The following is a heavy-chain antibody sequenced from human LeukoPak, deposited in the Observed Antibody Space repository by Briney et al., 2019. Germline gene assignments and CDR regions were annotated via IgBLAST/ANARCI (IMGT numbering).Heavy chain of an antibody. CDR2: ISSSGSTI. V-gene: IGHV3-48*03. J-gene: IGHJ4*02. CDR3: ARGFRRSDY. Sequence: PGGSLRLSCAASGFTFSSYEMNWVRQAPGKGLEWVSYISSSGSTIYYADSVKGRFTISRDNAKNSLYVQMNSLRAEDTAVYYCARGFRRSDYWGQGTLVTVSS. CDR1: GFTFSSYE.